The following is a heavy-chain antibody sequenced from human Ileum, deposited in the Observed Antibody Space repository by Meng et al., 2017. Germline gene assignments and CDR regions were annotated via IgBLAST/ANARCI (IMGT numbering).Heavy chain of an antibody. CDR2: IYHSGST. CDR3: ARPGGYYQDF. V-gene: IGHV4-4*02. CDR1: GGSMSRSIW. D-gene: IGHD3-22*01. Sequence: QGQCQESGPGLVTHSGTLSLTCAGPGGSMSRSIWWSWGGRPPGKGPEWIGEIYHSGSTNYHPHLKSRATISVDKSKTQFSLKMTSVNAAHTAVYYCARPGGYYQDFWGQGTLVTVSS. J-gene: IGHJ4*02.